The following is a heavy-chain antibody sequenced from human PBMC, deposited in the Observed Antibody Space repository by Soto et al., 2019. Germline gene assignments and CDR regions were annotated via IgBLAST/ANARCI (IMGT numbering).Heavy chain of an antibody. CDR2: ISYDGSNK. Sequence: QVQLVESEGGVVQPGRSLRLSCAASGFTFSSYAMHWVRQAPGKGLEWVAVISYDGSNKYYADSVKGRFTISRDNSKNTLYLQMNSLRAEDTAVYYCARDGGDSTTPLPPLGYWGQGTLVTVSS. CDR1: GFTFSSYA. D-gene: IGHD2-21*02. V-gene: IGHV3-30-3*01. J-gene: IGHJ4*02. CDR3: ARDGGDSTTPLPPLGY.